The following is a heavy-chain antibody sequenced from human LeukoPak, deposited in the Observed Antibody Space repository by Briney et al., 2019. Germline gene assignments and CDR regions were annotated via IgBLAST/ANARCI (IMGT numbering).Heavy chain of an antibody. J-gene: IGHJ5*02. Sequence: SETLSLTCTVSGGSIGSYYWSWIRQPPGKGLEWIGYIYYSGSTNYNPSHKSRVTISVDTSKNQFSLKLSSVTAADTAVYYCASWYCGGDCDANWFDPWGQGTLVTVSS. V-gene: IGHV4-59*12. CDR1: GGSIGSYY. D-gene: IGHD2-21*02. CDR3: ASWYCGGDCDANWFDP. CDR2: IYYSGST.